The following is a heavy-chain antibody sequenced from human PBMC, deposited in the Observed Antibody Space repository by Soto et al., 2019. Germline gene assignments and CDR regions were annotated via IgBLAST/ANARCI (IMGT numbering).Heavy chain of an antibody. V-gene: IGHV3-7*05. Sequence: EVQLVESGGGLVQPGGSLRLSCAASGFTFSSYWMNWVRQAPGKGLEWVANIKQDGSEKYYVDSVKGRFTISRDNAKNSLYLQMNSLRAEDTAVYYCARDGMTTVTTGYGLDVWGQGTTVTVSS. CDR2: IKQDGSEK. D-gene: IGHD4-17*01. J-gene: IGHJ6*02. CDR3: ARDGMTTVTTGYGLDV. CDR1: GFTFSSYW.